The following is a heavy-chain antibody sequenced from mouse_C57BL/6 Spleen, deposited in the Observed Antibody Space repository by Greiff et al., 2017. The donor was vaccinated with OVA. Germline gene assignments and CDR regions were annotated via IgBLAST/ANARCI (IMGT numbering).Heavy chain of an antibody. D-gene: IGHD1-1*01. CDR2: IYPGSGSI. CDR3: ARHPISTSEYFDV. J-gene: IGHJ1*03. V-gene: IGHV1-62-2*01. CDR1: GYTFTEYT. Sequence: QVQLQQSGAELVKPGASVKLSCKASGYTFTEYTIHWVKQRSGQGLEWIGWIYPGSGSIRYNEKFKVKATLTVDKSSSTVYMELSRLTSEDSAVYFCARHPISTSEYFDVWGTGTTVTVSS.